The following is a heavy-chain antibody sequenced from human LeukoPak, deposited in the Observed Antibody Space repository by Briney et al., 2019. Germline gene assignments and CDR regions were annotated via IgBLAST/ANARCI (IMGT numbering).Heavy chain of an antibody. J-gene: IGHJ4*02. Sequence: GGSLRLSCEASGFXFSGYAISWVRQAPGKGLEWISAISGGGVSTYYADSIKGRFTISRDDSKNTLYLQMNSLRAEDTAVYYCAKGMVRGVIPDYWGQGTLVTVSS. D-gene: IGHD3-10*01. CDR2: ISGGGVST. V-gene: IGHV3-23*01. CDR3: AKGMVRGVIPDY. CDR1: GFXFSGYA.